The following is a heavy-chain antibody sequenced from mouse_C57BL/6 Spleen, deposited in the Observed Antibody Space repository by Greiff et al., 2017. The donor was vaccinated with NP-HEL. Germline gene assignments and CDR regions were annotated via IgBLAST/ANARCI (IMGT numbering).Heavy chain of an antibody. CDR2: IYPGDGDT. CDR1: GYAFSSSW. CDR3: ARDYGSSYYYAMDY. J-gene: IGHJ4*01. V-gene: IGHV1-82*01. D-gene: IGHD1-1*01. Sequence: QVQLQQSGPELVKPGASVKISCKASGYAFSSSWMNWVKQRPGKGLEWIGRIYPGDGDTNYNGKFKGKATLTADKSSSTAYMQISSLTSEDSAVYFCARDYGSSYYYAMDYWGQGTSVTVSS.